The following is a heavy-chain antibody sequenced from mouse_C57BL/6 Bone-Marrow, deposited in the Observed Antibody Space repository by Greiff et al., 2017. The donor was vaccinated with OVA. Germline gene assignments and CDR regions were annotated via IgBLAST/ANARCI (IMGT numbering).Heavy chain of an antibody. CDR3: ASWGYYGSGDAMDY. Sequence: VHLVESGPELVKPGASVKLSCKASGYTFTSYDINWVKQRPGQGLEWIGWIYPRDGSTKYNEKFKGKATLTVDTSSSTAYMELHSLTSEDSAVFFCASWGYYGSGDAMDYWGQGTSVTVSS. V-gene: IGHV1-85*01. J-gene: IGHJ4*01. CDR1: GYTFTSYD. CDR2: IYPRDGST. D-gene: IGHD1-1*01.